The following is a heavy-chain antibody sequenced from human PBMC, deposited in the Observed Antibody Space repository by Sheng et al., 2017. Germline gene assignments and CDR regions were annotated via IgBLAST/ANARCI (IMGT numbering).Heavy chain of an antibody. V-gene: IGHV3-30*04. CDR3: ARDLSSSSWWDY. J-gene: IGHJ4*02. D-gene: IGHD6-13*01. Sequence: QVQLVESGGGVVQPGRSLRLSCAASGFTFSSYAMHWVRQAPGKGLEWVAVISYDGSNKYYADSVKGRFTISRDNSKNTLYLQMNSLRAEDTAVYYCARDLSSSSWWDYWGQGTLVTVSS. CDR2: ISYDGSNK. CDR1: GFTFSSYA.